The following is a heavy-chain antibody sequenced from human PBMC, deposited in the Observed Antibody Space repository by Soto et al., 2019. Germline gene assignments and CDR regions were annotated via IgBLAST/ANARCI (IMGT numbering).Heavy chain of an antibody. D-gene: IGHD5-12*01. Sequence: QVQLVESGGGVVQPGRSLRLSCAASGFTFSSYGMDWVRQAPGKGLEWVAVIWYDGSNKYYADSVKGRFTISRDNSKNTLYLQMNSLRAEDTAVYYCAREEMATIMAPGYWGQGTLVTVSS. CDR2: IWYDGSNK. J-gene: IGHJ4*02. CDR1: GFTFSSYG. V-gene: IGHV3-33*01. CDR3: AREEMATIMAPGY.